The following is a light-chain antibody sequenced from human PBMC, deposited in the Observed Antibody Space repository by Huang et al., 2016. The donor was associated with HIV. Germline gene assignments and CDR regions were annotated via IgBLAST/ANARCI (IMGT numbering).Light chain of an antibody. CDR1: QSVGNS. V-gene: IGKV3-11*01. CDR3: QQRSSWWT. CDR2: DAI. J-gene: IGKJ1*01. Sequence: EVVLTQSPATLSLVPGERAILSCRASQSVGNSLVWYQQKPGQAPRLLIYDAIIRGTGVPARFSGGGSGTDFALTIYGLEPEDFAVYYCQQRSSWWTFGHGTKVEI.